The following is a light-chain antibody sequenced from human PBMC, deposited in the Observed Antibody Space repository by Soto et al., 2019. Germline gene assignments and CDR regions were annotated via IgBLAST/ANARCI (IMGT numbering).Light chain of an antibody. CDR1: QAIRTA. V-gene: IGKV1-6*01. CDR2: AAS. Sequence: AIQLTQSPSSLSASVGYRVTITCRASQAIRTALGWYQQKPGKVPKLLIYAASTLQSGVPSRFSGSGSGTDFTLTISSLQPEDFATYYCLLDFRYFWAFGQGTKVDIK. CDR3: LLDFRYFWA. J-gene: IGKJ1*01.